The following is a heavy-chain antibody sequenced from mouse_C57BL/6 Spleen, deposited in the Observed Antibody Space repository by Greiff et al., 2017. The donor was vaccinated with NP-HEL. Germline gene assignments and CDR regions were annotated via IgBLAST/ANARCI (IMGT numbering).Heavy chain of an antibody. J-gene: IGHJ1*03. V-gene: IGHV1-82*01. CDR3: ARRGYGSSYWYFDG. Sequence: VQLQQSGPELVKPGASVKISCKASGYAFSSSWMNWVKQRPGQGLEWIGRIYPGDGDTNYNGKFKGKATLTADKSSTTAYMQLSSLTSEDSAVDFCARRGYGSSYWYFDGWGTGTTVTVSS. CDR1: GYAFSSSW. D-gene: IGHD1-1*01. CDR2: IYPGDGDT.